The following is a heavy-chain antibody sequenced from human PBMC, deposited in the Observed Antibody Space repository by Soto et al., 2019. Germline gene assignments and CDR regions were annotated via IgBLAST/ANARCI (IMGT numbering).Heavy chain of an antibody. J-gene: IGHJ4*02. CDR3: ARAWVVVTAPDY. Sequence: ASLKVSCKASGYTFTSYAMHWVRQAPGQRLEWMGWINAGNGNTKYSQKFQGRVTITRDTSASTAYMELSSLRSEDTAVYHCARAWVVVTAPDYWGQGTLVTVSS. CDR1: GYTFTSYA. V-gene: IGHV1-3*01. D-gene: IGHD2-21*02. CDR2: INAGNGNT.